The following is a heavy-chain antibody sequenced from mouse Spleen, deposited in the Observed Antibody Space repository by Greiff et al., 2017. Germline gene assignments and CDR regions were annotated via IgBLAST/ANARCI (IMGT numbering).Heavy chain of an antibody. CDR1: GYTFTDYE. CDR2: IDPETGGT. CDR3: TRGGYYDYEND. V-gene: IGHV1-15*01. D-gene: IGHD2-4*01. J-gene: IGHJ2*01. Sequence: VQLQQSGAELVRPGASVTLSCKASGYTFTDYEMHWVKQTPVHGLEWIGAIDPETGGTAYNQKFKGKAILTADKSSSTAYMALRSLTSEDSAVYYCTRGGYYDYENDWGQGTTLTVSS.